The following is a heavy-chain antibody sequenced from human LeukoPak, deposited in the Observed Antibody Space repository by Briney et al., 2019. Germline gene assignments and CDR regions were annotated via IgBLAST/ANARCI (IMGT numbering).Heavy chain of an antibody. V-gene: IGHV1-24*01. Sequence: ASVKVSCKVSGYTLTELSMHWVRQAPGKGLEWMGGFDPEDGETIYAQKFQGRVTMTEDTSTDTAYMELSSLRSEDTAVYYCATDPIGYCSSTSCRGRNDYWGQGTLVTVPS. CDR1: GYTLTELS. CDR3: ATDPIGYCSSTSCRGRNDY. J-gene: IGHJ4*02. D-gene: IGHD2-2*01. CDR2: FDPEDGET.